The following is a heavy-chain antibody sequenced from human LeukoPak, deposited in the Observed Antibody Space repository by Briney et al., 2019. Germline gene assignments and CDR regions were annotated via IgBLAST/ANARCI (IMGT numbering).Heavy chain of an antibody. Sequence: PSETLSLTCSVSGVSISSYYWSWIRQSPGKGLEWIGYISYSGGTNYNPSLKSRLTISLDTSKNHFSLQLSSVTAADTALYYCVRGERLGGDYWGHGTLVTVSS. CDR1: GVSISSYY. CDR3: VRGERLGGDY. D-gene: IGHD3-10*01. J-gene: IGHJ4*01. V-gene: IGHV4-59*01. CDR2: ISYSGGT.